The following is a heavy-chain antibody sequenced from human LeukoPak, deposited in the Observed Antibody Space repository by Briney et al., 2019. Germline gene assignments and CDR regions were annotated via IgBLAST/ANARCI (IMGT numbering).Heavy chain of an antibody. J-gene: IGHJ3*02. Sequence: GGSLRLSCAASGFTFTNAWMSWVRQAPGKGLEWVSYISSSGSTIYYADSVKGRFTISRDNAKNSLYLQMNSLRAEDTAVYYCARDPDVRGPTDAFDIWGQGTMVTVSS. D-gene: IGHD3-10*02. CDR2: ISSSGSTI. CDR3: ARDPDVRGPTDAFDI. V-gene: IGHV3-11*04. CDR1: GFTFTNAW.